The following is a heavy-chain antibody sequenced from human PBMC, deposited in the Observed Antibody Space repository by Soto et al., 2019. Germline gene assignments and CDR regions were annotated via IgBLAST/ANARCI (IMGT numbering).Heavy chain of an antibody. CDR2: ISAYNGNT. V-gene: IGHV1-18*01. CDR3: ARTLYGDNVDY. CDR1: GYTFTSFG. D-gene: IGHD4-17*01. Sequence: ASVKVSCKASGYTFTSFGISWMRQAPGQGLEWVGWISAYNGNTNYAQKLQGRVTMTTDTSTSTVYMELRSLRSEDTAVYYCARTLYGDNVDYWGQGTLVTVSS. J-gene: IGHJ4*02.